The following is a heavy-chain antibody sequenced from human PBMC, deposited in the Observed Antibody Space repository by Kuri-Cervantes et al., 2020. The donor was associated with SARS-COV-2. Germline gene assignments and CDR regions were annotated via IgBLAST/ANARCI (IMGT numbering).Heavy chain of an antibody. CDR1: GYTFTGYY. J-gene: IGHJ5*02. Sequence: ASVKVSCKASGYTFTGYYMHWVRQAPGQGLEWMGWINPNSGGTNYAQKFQGRVTMTRDTSISTAHMELSRLRSDDTAVYYCAREDGGAVAGTSGWFDPWGQGTLVTVSS. D-gene: IGHD6-19*01. CDR3: AREDGGAVAGTSGWFDP. CDR2: INPNSGGT. V-gene: IGHV1-2*02.